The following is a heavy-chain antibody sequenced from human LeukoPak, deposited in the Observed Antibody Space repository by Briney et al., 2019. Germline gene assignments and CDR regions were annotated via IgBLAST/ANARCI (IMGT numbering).Heavy chain of an antibody. CDR3: ARTYCSGGSCYDYPYDY. CDR1: GFTFSSYG. J-gene: IGHJ4*02. D-gene: IGHD2-15*01. Sequence: PGGSLRLSCAASGFTFSSYGMHWVRQAPGKGLEWVAFIRYDGSNKYYADSVKGRFTISRDNSKNTLYLQMNSLRAEDTAVYYCARTYCSGGSCYDYPYDYWGQGTLVTVSS. V-gene: IGHV3-30*02. CDR2: IRYDGSNK.